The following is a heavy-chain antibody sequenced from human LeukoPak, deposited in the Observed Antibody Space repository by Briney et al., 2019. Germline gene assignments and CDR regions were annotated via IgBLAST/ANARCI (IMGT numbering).Heavy chain of an antibody. V-gene: IGHV5-51*01. J-gene: IGHJ6*03. D-gene: IGHD5-18*01. Sequence: GESLKISCKGSGYSFTSYWIGGVRQMPGKGLEGMGIIYPGDSDTRYSPSFQGQVTLSADKSISTAYLQSSRLKASDTATYYCARLLGYSYGPLGYYYYYMHVWGKGNTVTVSS. CDR3: ARLLGYSYGPLGYYYYYMHV. CDR2: IYPGDSDT. CDR1: GYSFTSYW.